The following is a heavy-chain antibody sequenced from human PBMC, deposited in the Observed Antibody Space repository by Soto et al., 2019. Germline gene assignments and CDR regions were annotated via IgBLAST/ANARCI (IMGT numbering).Heavy chain of an antibody. J-gene: IGHJ4*02. D-gene: IGHD6-19*01. Sequence: EVQLVESGGGLIQPGGSLRLSCAASGCAVSSKYMTWVRQAPGKGLEWVSVIYGGGTTYYADSVKGRFTFSRDTSKNTLYLQMNSLRAEDTAVYYCVQTTGWPGFDFWGQGTLVTVSS. V-gene: IGHV3-53*01. CDR3: VQTTGWPGFDF. CDR1: GCAVSSKY. CDR2: IYGGGTT.